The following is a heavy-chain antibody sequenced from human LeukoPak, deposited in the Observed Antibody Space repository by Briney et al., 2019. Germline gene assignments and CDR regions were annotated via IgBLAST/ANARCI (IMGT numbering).Heavy chain of an antibody. V-gene: IGHV3-33*01. CDR2: MYYDGRNK. CDR1: GFTLSSYD. Sequence: GRSLRLSCAASGFTLSSYDMHWVRQVPGKGLEWVAVMYYDGRNKYYADSVKGRFTISRDNSKNTLYLQINSLRAEDTAVFYCARKVLVPAATGADAFDVWGRGTMVIVSS. J-gene: IGHJ3*01. D-gene: IGHD2-2*01. CDR3: ARKVLVPAATGADAFDV.